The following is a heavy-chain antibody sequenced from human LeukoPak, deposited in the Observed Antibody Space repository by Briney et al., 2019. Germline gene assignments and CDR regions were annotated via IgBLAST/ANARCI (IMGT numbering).Heavy chain of an antibody. V-gene: IGHV1-18*01. CDR1: GYTFTSYG. Sequence: ASVKVSCKASGYTFTSYGISWVRQAPGQGLEWMGWISAYNGNTNYAQKLQGRVTMTTDTSTSTAYMELRSLRSDDKAVYYCARELTIAAAGPKAFDIWGQGTMVTVSS. J-gene: IGHJ3*02. D-gene: IGHD6-13*01. CDR3: ARELTIAAAGPKAFDI. CDR2: ISAYNGNT.